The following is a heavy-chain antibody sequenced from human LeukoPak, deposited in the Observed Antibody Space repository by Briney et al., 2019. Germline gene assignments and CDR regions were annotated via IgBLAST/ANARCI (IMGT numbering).Heavy chain of an antibody. Sequence: SGTLSLTCTVSGGSISSYYWSWIRQPAGKGLEWIGRIYTSGSTNYNPSLKSRVTMSVDTSKNQFSLKLSSVTAADTAVYYCARGRSGSSSGWPKRYYFDYWGQGTLVTVSS. CDR2: IYTSGST. CDR1: GGSISSYY. D-gene: IGHD6-19*01. V-gene: IGHV4-4*07. CDR3: ARGRSGSSSGWPKRYYFDY. J-gene: IGHJ4*02.